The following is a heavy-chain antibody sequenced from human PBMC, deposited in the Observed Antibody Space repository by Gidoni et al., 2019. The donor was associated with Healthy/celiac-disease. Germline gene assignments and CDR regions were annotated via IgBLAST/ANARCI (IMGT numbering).Heavy chain of an antibody. CDR3: ASALRRHDPRMYFDY. J-gene: IGHJ4*02. Sequence: QVQLVQSGAKVKKPGSSVTVSCKASGGTFSSYAISWVRQAPGQGLEWMGGIIPIFGTANYAQKFQGRVTITADKSTSTAYMELSSLRSEATAVYYCASALRRHDPRMYFDYWGQGTLVTVSS. CDR1: GGTFSSYA. CDR2: IIPIFGTA. V-gene: IGHV1-69*06.